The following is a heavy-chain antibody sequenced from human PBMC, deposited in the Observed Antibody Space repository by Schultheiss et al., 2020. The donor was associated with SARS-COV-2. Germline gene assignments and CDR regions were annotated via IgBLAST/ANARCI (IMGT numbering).Heavy chain of an antibody. CDR1: GFTFSSYA. D-gene: IGHD1-26*01. CDR2: ISGSGGST. Sequence: GSLRLSCAASGFTFSSYAMSWVRQAPGKGLEWVSIISGSGGSTNYADSVKGRFTISRDNSKNTLYLQMNSLRAEDTAVYYCAKDVKRTGSAPDYWGQGTLVTVSS. V-gene: IGHV3-23*01. J-gene: IGHJ4*02. CDR3: AKDVKRTGSAPDY.